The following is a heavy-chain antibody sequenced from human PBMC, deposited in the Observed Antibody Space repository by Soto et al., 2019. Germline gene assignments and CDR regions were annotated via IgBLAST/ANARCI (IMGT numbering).Heavy chain of an antibody. CDR1: GGTFSSYT. J-gene: IGHJ6*02. D-gene: IGHD2-2*02. CDR2: IIPILGIA. Sequence: SVKVSCKASGGTFSSYTISWVRQAPGQGLEWMGRIIPILGIANYAQKFQGRVTITRDTSASTAYMELSSLRSEDTAVYYCARVGSYRGMDVWGQGTTVTVSS. CDR3: ARVGSYRGMDV. V-gene: IGHV1-69*02.